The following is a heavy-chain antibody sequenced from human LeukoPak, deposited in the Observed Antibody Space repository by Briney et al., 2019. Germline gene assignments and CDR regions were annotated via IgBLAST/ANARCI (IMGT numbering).Heavy chain of an antibody. J-gene: IGHJ5*02. CDR2: IYYSGST. CDR1: GGSISSYY. CDR3: ARDAADTWDNWFDP. Sequence: SETLSLTCTVSGGSISSYYWSWIRQPPGKGLEWIGYIYYSGSTNYNPSLKSRVTISVDTSKNQFSLKLSSVTAADTAVYYCARDAADTWDNWFDPWGQGTLVTVSS. V-gene: IGHV4-59*01. D-gene: IGHD6-13*01.